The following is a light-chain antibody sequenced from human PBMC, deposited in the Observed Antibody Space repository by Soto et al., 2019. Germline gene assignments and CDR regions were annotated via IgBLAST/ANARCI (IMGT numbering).Light chain of an antibody. Sequence: EIVLTQSPGTLSLSPGEKATLSCRASQSVSNSYLAWYQQTPGRAPRLLIYGASNRATGIPDRFSGRGSGTDFTLTITRLEPEDFAMYYCQHYGSSWTFGQGTKVDIK. J-gene: IGKJ1*01. CDR3: QHYGSSWT. V-gene: IGKV3-20*01. CDR2: GAS. CDR1: QSVSNSY.